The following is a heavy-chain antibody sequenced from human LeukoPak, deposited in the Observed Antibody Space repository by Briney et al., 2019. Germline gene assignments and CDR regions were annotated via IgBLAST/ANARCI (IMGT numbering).Heavy chain of an antibody. CDR2: IKPNSGGT. CDR3: ATDYSDTWTGFDY. Sequence: ASVKVSCKASGYTFTDYAMYWVRQAPGQGLEWMGRIKPNSGGTNYAQKFQGRVTMTRDMSVSTAYMELSGLRSDDTAVYYCATDYSDTWTGFDYWGHGTLVAVSS. D-gene: IGHD1-1*01. J-gene: IGHJ4*01. CDR1: GYTFTDYA. V-gene: IGHV1-2*06.